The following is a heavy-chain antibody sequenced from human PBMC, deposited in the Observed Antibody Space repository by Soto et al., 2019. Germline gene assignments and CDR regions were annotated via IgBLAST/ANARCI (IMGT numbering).Heavy chain of an antibody. V-gene: IGHV4-30-4*01. CDR3: AREGGESSDGLYYFDS. Sequence: SETLSLTCAVSGGSTSSDNYWSWIRQPPGKGLEWIGHIYYSGNTDYNPSLKSRLAISIDTSKNQFSLKLSSVTAADTAVYFCAREGGESSDGLYYFDSWGQGSLVTVS. CDR2: IYYSGNT. D-gene: IGHD3-16*01. J-gene: IGHJ4*02. CDR1: GGSTSSDNY.